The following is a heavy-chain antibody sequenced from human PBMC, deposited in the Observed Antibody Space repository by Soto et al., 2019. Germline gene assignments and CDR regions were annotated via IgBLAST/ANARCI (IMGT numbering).Heavy chain of an antibody. CDR2: INHSENT. CDR3: ARTDRAITIFGVVIKNWFDP. D-gene: IGHD3-3*01. Sequence: SETLSLTCTVSGGSISSSSNHWGWIRQPPGKGLEWIGNINHSENTNYNPSLKSRVTISVDTSKNQFSLKLSSVTAADTAVYYCARTDRAITIFGVVIKNWFDPWGQGTLVTVSS. CDR1: GGSISSSSNH. J-gene: IGHJ5*02. V-gene: IGHV4-39*07.